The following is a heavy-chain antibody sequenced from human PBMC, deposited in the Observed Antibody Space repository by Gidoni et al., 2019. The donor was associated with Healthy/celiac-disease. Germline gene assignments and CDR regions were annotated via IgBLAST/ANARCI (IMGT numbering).Heavy chain of an antibody. J-gene: IGHJ4*02. CDR2: ISSSSSYI. CDR1: GFTFSSYS. Sequence: EVQLVESGGGLVKPGGSLRLSCAASGFTFSSYSMNWVRQAPGKGLEWVSSISSSSSYIYYADSVKGRFTISRDNAKNSLYLQMNSLRAEDTAVYYCARTNIVGATPSDYWGQGTLVTVSS. V-gene: IGHV3-21*01. D-gene: IGHD1-26*01. CDR3: ARTNIVGATPSDY.